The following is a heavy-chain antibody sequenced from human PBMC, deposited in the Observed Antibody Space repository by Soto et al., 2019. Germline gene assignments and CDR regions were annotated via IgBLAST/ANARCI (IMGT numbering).Heavy chain of an antibody. J-gene: IGHJ4*02. D-gene: IGHD3-3*01. CDR3: ARCPGEKCARNTIFGVVGEGFDY. CDR2: ISDSGVST. CDR1: GFTFNNYA. V-gene: IGHV3-23*01. Sequence: GGSLRLSCAASGFTFNNYAMSWVRQAPGKGLEWVSSISDSGVSTYYGDSVKGRFTISRDNSKNTLYLQMSSLRAEDTAVYYCARCPGEKCARNTIFGVVGEGFDYWGQGTLVTVSS.